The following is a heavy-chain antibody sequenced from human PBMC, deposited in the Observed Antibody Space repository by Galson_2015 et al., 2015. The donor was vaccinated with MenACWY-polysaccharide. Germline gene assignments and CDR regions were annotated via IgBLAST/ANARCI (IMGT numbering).Heavy chain of an antibody. V-gene: IGHV3-7*04. Sequence: SLRLSCAASGFSLSGYWMSWVRQAPGKGLEWVANIKQDGGETYYVDSVLGRFTISRDNAENSLYLQMNSLRADDTAVYYCARGQKILGPWGQGTLVIVSS. CDR1: GFSLSGYW. CDR3: ARGQKILGP. CDR2: IKQDGGET. J-gene: IGHJ5*02.